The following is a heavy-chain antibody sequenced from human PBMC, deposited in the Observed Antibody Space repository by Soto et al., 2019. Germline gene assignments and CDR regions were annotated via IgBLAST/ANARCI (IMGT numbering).Heavy chain of an antibody. CDR3: ASCLAAAGPGDWFYP. J-gene: IGHJ5*02. Sequence: RASVKVSCKASGFTFTSSAVQWVRQARGQRLEWIGWIVVGSGNTNYAQKFQERVTITRDMSTSTAYMELSSLRSEDTAVYYCASCLAAAGPGDWFYPWGQRTLVTVSS. V-gene: IGHV1-58*01. CDR1: GFTFTSSA. CDR2: IVVGSGNT. D-gene: IGHD6-13*01.